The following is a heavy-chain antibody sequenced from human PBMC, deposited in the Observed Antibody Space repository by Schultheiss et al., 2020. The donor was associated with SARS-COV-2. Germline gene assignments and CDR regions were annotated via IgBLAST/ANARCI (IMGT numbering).Heavy chain of an antibody. CDR1: GYSISSGYY. V-gene: IGHV4-38-2*02. CDR3: AKDESIVLVVYAPAFDI. J-gene: IGHJ3*02. Sequence: SETLSLTCAVSGYSISSGYYWGWIRQPPGKGLEWIGYIYYSGSTYYNPSLKSRVTISVDTSKNQFSLKLSSVTAADTAVYYCAKDESIVLVVYAPAFDIWGQGTMVTVSS. D-gene: IGHD2-8*02. CDR2: IYYSGST.